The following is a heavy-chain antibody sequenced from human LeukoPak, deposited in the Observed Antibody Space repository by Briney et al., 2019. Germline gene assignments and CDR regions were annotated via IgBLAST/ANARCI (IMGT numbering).Heavy chain of an antibody. CDR2: INSDGSST. Sequence: GGSLRLSCAASGFTFSSYWMHWVRQAPGKGLVWVSRINSDGSSTSYADSVKGRFTISRDNAKNTLYLQMNSLRAEDTAVYYCERKSRIGQESWAGGEGPLVTVSS. CDR1: GFTFSSYW. J-gene: IGHJ4*02. D-gene: IGHD2-21*01. V-gene: IGHV3-74*01. CDR3: ERKSRIGQESWA.